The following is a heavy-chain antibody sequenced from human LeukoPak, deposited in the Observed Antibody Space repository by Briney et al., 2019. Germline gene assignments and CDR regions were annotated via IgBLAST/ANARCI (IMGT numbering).Heavy chain of an antibody. CDR3: ARSKAGAESSGNSFSHYYYYTMDV. V-gene: IGHV3-21*01. D-gene: IGHD6-19*01. CDR1: GFTFSFYS. CDR2: ISSSRSEI. Sequence: GESLRLSCAASGFTFSFYSMSWVRQAPGKGLEWVSSISSSRSEILHADSVKGRFTITRDSAKTSLSLQMINLRGEDTAVYYCARSKAGAESSGNSFSHYYYYTMDVWGQETTVTV. J-gene: IGHJ6*02.